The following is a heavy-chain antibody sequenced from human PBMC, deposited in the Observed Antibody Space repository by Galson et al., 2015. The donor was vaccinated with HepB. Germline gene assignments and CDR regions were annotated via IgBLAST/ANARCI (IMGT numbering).Heavy chain of an antibody. CDR2: INQDESSK. CDR3: ARGISLVRGIITKPDYYYGMDV. J-gene: IGHJ6*02. D-gene: IGHD3-10*01. Sequence: SLRLSCAASGFTFSSYWMNWVRQAPGKGLEWVAHINQDESSKYYVDSVKGRFTISRDNAKDSVYLQLDSLRAEDTAVYYCARGISLVRGIITKPDYYYGMDVWGQGTTVTVAS. CDR1: GFTFSSYW. V-gene: IGHV3-7*03.